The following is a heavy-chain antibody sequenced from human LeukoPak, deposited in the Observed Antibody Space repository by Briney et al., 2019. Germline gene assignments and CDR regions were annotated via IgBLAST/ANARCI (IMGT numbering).Heavy chain of an antibody. CDR3: ARVEVATISPTYYFDY. J-gene: IGHJ4*02. D-gene: IGHD5-24*01. CDR1: GFTFSSYA. CDR2: ISYDGSNK. Sequence: GGSLRLSCAASGFTFSSYAMHWVRQAPGKGLEWVAVISYDGSNKYYADSVKGRLTISRDNSKNTLYLQMNSLRAEDTAVYYCARVEVATISPTYYFDYWGQGTLVTVSS. V-gene: IGHV3-30*01.